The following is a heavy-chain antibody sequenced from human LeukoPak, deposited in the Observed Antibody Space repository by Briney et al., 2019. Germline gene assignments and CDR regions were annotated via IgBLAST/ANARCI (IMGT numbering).Heavy chain of an antibody. Sequence: SLRLSCAASGFTFDDYAMHWVRQASGKGLEWVSGISWNSGSIGYADSVKGRFTISRDNAKNSLYLQMNSLRAEDTALYYCAKGHSVYCSSTSCYFDYWGQGTLVTVSS. CDR1: GFTFDDYA. J-gene: IGHJ4*02. CDR2: ISWNSGSI. D-gene: IGHD2-2*01. V-gene: IGHV3-9*01. CDR3: AKGHSVYCSSTSCYFDY.